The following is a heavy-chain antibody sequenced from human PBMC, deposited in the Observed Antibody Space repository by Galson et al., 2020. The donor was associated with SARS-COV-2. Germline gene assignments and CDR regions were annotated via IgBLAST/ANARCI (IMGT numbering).Heavy chain of an antibody. CDR1: NGNIFGYY. J-gene: IGHJ4*02. CDR3: ARINALLAGGPHFDY. D-gene: IGHD6-19*01. Sequence: ASETLSLTCSVSNGNIFGYYWGWIRQPPGKGLQWIGYISYTGTTTFNPSLKSRVTISVDTSKNQFSLILTSVTTADTGVYYCARINALLAGGPHFDYWGQGTLVGVSA. V-gene: IGHV4-59*01. CDR2: ISYTGTT.